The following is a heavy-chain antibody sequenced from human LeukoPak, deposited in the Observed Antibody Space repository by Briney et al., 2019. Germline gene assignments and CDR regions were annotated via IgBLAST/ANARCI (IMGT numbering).Heavy chain of an antibody. J-gene: IGHJ4*02. CDR2: IYSSGNT. CDR1: GGSISSYY. Sequence: SETLSLTCTVSGGSISSYYWSWIRQPAGMGLEWIGRIYSSGNTNHNPSLKSRVTLSVDTSKNQFSLKLNSVTAADTAVYYCARVGSDSSSPVFDYWGQGTLVTVSS. V-gene: IGHV4-4*07. CDR3: ARVGSDSSSPVFDY. D-gene: IGHD6-13*01.